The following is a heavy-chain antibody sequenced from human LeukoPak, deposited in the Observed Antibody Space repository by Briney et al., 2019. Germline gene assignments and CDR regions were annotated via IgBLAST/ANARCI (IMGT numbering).Heavy chain of an antibody. J-gene: IGHJ6*03. D-gene: IGHD6-19*01. Sequence: ASVKVSYKASGYTFTGYYMHWVRQAPGQGLEWMGWINPNSGGTNYAQKFQGRVTITRNTSISTAFMELSSLRSEDTAVYYCARGRNSGWYEVFYYYYYYMDVWGKGTTVTVSS. V-gene: IGHV1-2*02. CDR3: ARGRNSGWYEVFYYYYYYMDV. CDR2: INPNSGGT. CDR1: GYTFTGYY.